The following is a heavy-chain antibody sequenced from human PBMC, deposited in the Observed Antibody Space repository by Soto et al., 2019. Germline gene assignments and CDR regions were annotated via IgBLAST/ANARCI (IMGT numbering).Heavy chain of an antibody. CDR2: IWYDGSNK. D-gene: IGHD3-22*01. J-gene: IGHJ4*02. Sequence: GGSLRLSCAASGFTFSSYGMHWVRQAPGKGLGWVAVIWYDGSNKYYADSVKGRFTISRDNSKNTLYLQMNSLRAEDTAVYYCAGVPYYDSSGYSYFDYWGQGTLVPVSS. V-gene: IGHV3-33*01. CDR3: AGVPYYDSSGYSYFDY. CDR1: GFTFSSYG.